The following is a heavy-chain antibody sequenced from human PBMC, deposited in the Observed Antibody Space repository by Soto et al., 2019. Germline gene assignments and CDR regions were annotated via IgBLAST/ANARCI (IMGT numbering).Heavy chain of an antibody. J-gene: IGHJ4*02. Sequence: GGSLRLSCRASGFSFREYAMNWVRQAPGKGLEWVSTISYDGAARHYAGSVRGRFTISRDNSKNILYLQMNSLRVEDTAIYFRANDGSSGYNPYLDFWGQGSLVTVSS. D-gene: IGHD3-9*01. CDR1: GFSFREYA. CDR3: ANDGSSGYNPYLDF. CDR2: ISYDGAAR. V-gene: IGHV3-23*01.